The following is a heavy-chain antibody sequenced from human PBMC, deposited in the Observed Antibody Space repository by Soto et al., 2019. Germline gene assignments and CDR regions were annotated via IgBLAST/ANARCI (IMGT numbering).Heavy chain of an antibody. CDR3: ARVAYYGSGSSRGGIDY. CDR1: GGSFSGYY. CDR2: INHSGST. D-gene: IGHD3-10*01. Sequence: QVQLQQWGAGLLKPSETLSLTCAVYGGSFSGYYWSWIRQPPGKGLEWIGEINHSGSTNYNPSLKSRVTISVDTSKNQFSLKLCSVTAADTAVYYCARVAYYGSGSSRGGIDYWGQGTLVTVSS. J-gene: IGHJ4*02. V-gene: IGHV4-34*01.